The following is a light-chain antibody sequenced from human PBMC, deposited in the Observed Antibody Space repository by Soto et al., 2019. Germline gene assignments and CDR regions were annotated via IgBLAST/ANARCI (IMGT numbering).Light chain of an antibody. Sequence: EIPMTQSPSTLSASVGDRVTITCRASQSISTHLAWYQQKPGKAPEVLIYDAFTLESGVPSRFSGSGSGTKFTLTISSLQPDDFATYYCQQYSSNLYTFGQGTKLEIK. CDR1: QSISTH. CDR3: QQYSSNLYT. J-gene: IGKJ2*01. CDR2: DAF. V-gene: IGKV1-5*01.